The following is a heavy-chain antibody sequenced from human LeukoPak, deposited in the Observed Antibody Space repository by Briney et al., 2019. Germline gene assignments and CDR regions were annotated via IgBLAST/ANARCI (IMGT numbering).Heavy chain of an antibody. J-gene: IGHJ4*02. D-gene: IGHD4-17*01. CDR2: ISSSSNYI. CDR1: GFIFSSYS. V-gene: IGHV3-21*01. Sequence: PGGSLRLSCAASGFIFSSYSMNWVRQAPGKGLEWVSSISSSSNYIYYADSVRGRFTISRDNAKNSLYLQMNSLRAEDTAVYYCAGGDGDYDHFDYWGQGILVTVSS. CDR3: AGGDGDYDHFDY.